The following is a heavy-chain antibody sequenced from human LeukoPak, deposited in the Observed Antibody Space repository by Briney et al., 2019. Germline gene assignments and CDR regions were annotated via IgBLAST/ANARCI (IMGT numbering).Heavy chain of an antibody. CDR1: GGSISSSSYY. CDR2: IYHSGST. D-gene: IGHD3-10*01. J-gene: IGHJ5*02. Sequence: SETLSLTCTVSGGSISSSSYYWGWIRQPPGKGLEWIGSIYHSGSTNYNPSLKSRVTISVDTSKNQFSLRLSSLTAADTAVYYCARAIGPRGVTNIHWFDPWGQGTLVTVSS. CDR3: ARAIGPRGVTNIHWFDP. V-gene: IGHV4-39*07.